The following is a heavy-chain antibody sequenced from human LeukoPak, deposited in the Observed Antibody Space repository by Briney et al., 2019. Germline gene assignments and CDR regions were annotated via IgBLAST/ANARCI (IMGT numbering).Heavy chain of an antibody. CDR2: IIPILGIA. V-gene: IGHV1-69*02. CDR3: ARFYYDSSGSHAFDI. Sequence: SVKVSCKASGCTFSSYTISWVRQAPGQGLEWKGRIIPILGIANYAQKFQGRVTITADKSTSTAYMERSSLRSEDTAVYYCARFYYDSSGSHAFDIWGQGTMVTVSS. D-gene: IGHD3-22*01. J-gene: IGHJ3*02. CDR1: GCTFSSYT.